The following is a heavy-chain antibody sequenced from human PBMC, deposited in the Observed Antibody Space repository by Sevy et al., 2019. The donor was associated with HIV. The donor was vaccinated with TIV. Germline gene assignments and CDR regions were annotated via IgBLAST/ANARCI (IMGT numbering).Heavy chain of an antibody. CDR2: IYYSGST. J-gene: IGHJ6*02. V-gene: IGHV4-59*01. Sequence: SETLSLTCTVSAGSISPYYWNWIRQPPGKGLEWIGYIYYSGSTNYNPSLRSRVTISVDTSKTQFSLELSSVTAADTAVYFCARGGGFSDEGMDVWGQGTTVTVSS. D-gene: IGHD1-26*01. CDR1: AGSISPYY. CDR3: ARGGGFSDEGMDV.